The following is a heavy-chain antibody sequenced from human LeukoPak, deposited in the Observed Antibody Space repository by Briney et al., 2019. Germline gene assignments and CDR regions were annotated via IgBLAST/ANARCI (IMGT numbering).Heavy chain of an antibody. D-gene: IGHD5-18*01. J-gene: IGHJ3*02. CDR2: ISSSSSYI. V-gene: IGHV3-21*01. Sequence: PGGSLRLSCAASGFTFSSYSMNWVRQAPGKGLEWVSSISSSSSYIYYADSVKGRFTISRDNAKNSLYLQMNSLRAEDTAVYYCERDVVDTAMVPDAFDIRGQGTMATVSS. CDR3: ERDVVDTAMVPDAFDI. CDR1: GFTFSSYS.